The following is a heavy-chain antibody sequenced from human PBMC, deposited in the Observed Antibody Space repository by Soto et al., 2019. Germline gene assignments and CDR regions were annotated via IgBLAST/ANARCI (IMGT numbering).Heavy chain of an antibody. D-gene: IGHD3-10*01. CDR2: IYYSGST. V-gene: IGHV4-30-4*01. CDR1: GGSISSGDYY. CDR3: ARRFYDSGSYYPRFDY. Sequence: SETLSLTCTVSGGSISSGDYYWSWIRQPPGKGLEWIGYIYYSGSTYYNPSLKSRVTISVYTSKNQFSLKLSSVTAADTAVYYCARRFYDSGSYYPRFDYWGQGTLVTVSS. J-gene: IGHJ4*02.